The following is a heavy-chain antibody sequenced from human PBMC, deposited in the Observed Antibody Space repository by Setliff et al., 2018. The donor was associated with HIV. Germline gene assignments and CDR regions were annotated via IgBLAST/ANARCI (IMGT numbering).Heavy chain of an antibody. Sequence: PGGSLRLSCAASGFTFDKYWMHWVRQAPGKGLVWVSRVNSDGSSKTYADSVKGRFTISRDNAKNTLYLQMNSLGAEDTGVYYCHSGYDTEEQSYFDYWGQGTLVTVSS. CDR1: GFTFDKYW. CDR3: HSGYDTEEQSYFDY. D-gene: IGHD5-12*01. V-gene: IGHV3-74*01. CDR2: VNSDGSSK. J-gene: IGHJ4*02.